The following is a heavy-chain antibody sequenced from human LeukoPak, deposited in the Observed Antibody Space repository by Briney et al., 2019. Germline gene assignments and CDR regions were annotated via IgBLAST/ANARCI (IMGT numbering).Heavy chain of an antibody. CDR2: IYYSGST. CDR1: GGSISSSSYY. Sequence: SETLSLTCTVSGGSISSSSYYWGWIRQPPGKGLEWIGNIYYSGSTYYNPSLKSRVAISVDTSKNLFSLKLSSVTAADTAVYYCARREYSSSSPYFDYWGQGTLVTVSS. V-gene: IGHV4-39*01. CDR3: ARREYSSSSPYFDY. D-gene: IGHD6-6*01. J-gene: IGHJ4*02.